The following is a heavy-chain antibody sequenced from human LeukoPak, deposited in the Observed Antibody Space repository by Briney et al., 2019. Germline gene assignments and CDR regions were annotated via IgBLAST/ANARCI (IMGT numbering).Heavy chain of an antibody. D-gene: IGHD2-21*02. Sequence: PGGSLRLSCAASGFTFSNAWMSWVRQAPGRGLEWVGRIKRKSDGGTTDYAAPVKGRFTISRDDSKNTLYLQMSSLKSEDTAVYYCARSSCGGDCPRLEDAFDIWGQGTVVTVSS. CDR1: GFTFSNAW. CDR2: IKRKSDGGTT. CDR3: ARSSCGGDCPRLEDAFDI. J-gene: IGHJ3*02. V-gene: IGHV3-15*01.